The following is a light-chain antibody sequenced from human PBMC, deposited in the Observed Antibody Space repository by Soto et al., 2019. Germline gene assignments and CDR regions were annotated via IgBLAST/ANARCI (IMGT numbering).Light chain of an antibody. CDR3: TSYSTSSALVV. J-gene: IGLJ2*01. CDR2: DAD. V-gene: IGLV2-14*01. CDR1: SSDVGDYTY. Sequence: QSALTQPASVSGSPGQSITMSCTGTSSDVGDYTYVSWYQQHPGTAPKLIIYDADNRPSGVSNRFSGSKSGNTASLTISGLQAEDEAVYFCTSYSTSSALVVFGGGTKLTVL.